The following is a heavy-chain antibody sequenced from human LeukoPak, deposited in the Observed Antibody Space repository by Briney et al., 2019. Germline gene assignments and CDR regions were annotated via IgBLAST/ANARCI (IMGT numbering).Heavy chain of an antibody. Sequence: ASVKVSCKASGYTFTSYGISWVRQAPGQGLELMGWISAYKGTTNSEKMHQGGVTMTTDTSTRTAYMELRSLRSDDTAVYYCARRLGYCSSTSCSSFDYWGQGTLVTVSS. D-gene: IGHD2-2*01. CDR3: ARRLGYCSSTSCSSFDY. CDR2: ISAYKGTT. V-gene: IGHV1-18*01. CDR1: GYTFTSYG. J-gene: IGHJ4*02.